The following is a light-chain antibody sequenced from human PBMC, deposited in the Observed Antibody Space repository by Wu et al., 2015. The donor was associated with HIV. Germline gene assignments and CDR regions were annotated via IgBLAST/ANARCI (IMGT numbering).Light chain of an antibody. V-gene: IGKV3-20*01. Sequence: IVLTQSPGTLSLSPGERATLSCRASQSISSSYLAWYRQKPGQAPRLLIYGVSRRATGIPDRFGGSGSGTDFTLTISRLEPEDFAVYYCQQYDRSPLTFGGGTQVEIK. CDR3: QQYDRSPLT. CDR2: GVS. CDR1: QSISSSY. J-gene: IGKJ4*01.